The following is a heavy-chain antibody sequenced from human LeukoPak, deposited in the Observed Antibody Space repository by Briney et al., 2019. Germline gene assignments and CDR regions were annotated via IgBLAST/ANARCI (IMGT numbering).Heavy chain of an antibody. J-gene: IGHJ3*02. V-gene: IGHV3-48*03. CDR2: ISSGGTNI. CDR1: GFTFSSYE. CDR3: ARRQGDAFDI. Sequence: PRGSPRLSCAASGFTFSSYEMNWVRQAPGKGLEWVAYISSGGTNIFYADSVKGRFTISRDNSKNTLYLQMNSLRVEDTAVYYCARRQGDAFDIWGHGTMVTVSS.